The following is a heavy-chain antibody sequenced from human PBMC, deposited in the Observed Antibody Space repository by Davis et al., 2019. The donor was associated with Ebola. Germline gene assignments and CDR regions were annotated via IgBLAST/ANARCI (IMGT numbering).Heavy chain of an antibody. J-gene: IGHJ5*02. CDR3: ARGDKLDP. CDR2: ISYDGSNK. Sequence: GESLKISCAASGFTFSSYAMHWVRQAPGKGLEWVAVISYDGSNKYYADSVKGRFTISRDNSKNTLYLQMNSLRAEDTAVYYCARGDKLDPWGQGTLVTVSS. CDR1: GFTFSSYA. V-gene: IGHV3-30-3*01. D-gene: IGHD2-15*01.